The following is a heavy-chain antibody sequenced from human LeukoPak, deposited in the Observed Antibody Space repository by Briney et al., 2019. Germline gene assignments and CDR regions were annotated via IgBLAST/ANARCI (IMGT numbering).Heavy chain of an antibody. V-gene: IGHV4-34*01. CDR2: INHSGST. D-gene: IGHD2-2*03. J-gene: IGHJ5*02. CDR1: GGSFSGYY. CDR3: ARLDIVVVPAAILGWFDP. Sequence: PSETLSLTCAVYGGSFSGYYWSWIRQPPGKGLEWIGDINHSGSTNYNPSLKSRVTISVDTSKNQFSLKLSSVTAADTAVYYCARLDIVVVPAAILGWFDPWGQGTPVTVSS.